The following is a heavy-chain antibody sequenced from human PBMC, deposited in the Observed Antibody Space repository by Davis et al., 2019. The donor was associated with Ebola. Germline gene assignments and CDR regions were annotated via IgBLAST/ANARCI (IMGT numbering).Heavy chain of an antibody. CDR3: AKLGATVLSSADS. J-gene: IGHJ4*02. D-gene: IGHD2/OR15-2a*01. CDR2: ISSSGGST. Sequence: GESLKISCAASGFTFSSYGMSWVRQAPGKGLEWASGISSSGGSTYYADSVKGRFTISRDNSENTLHLQMNSLTAEDTAVYFCAKLGATVLSSADSWGQGTLVTVSS. V-gene: IGHV3-23*01. CDR1: GFTFSSYG.